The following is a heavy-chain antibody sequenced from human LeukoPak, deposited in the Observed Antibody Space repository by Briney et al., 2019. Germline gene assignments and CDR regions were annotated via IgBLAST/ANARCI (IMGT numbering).Heavy chain of an antibody. D-gene: IGHD3-10*01. CDR3: AKDPATYGSGSPLDY. J-gene: IGHJ4*02. CDR2: ISYDGSNK. CDR1: GFSFSLYS. V-gene: IGHV3-30*18. Sequence: GGSLRLSCAASGFSFSLYSMNWVRQAPGKGLEWVAVISYDGSNKYYADSVKGRFTISRDNSKNTLYLQMNSLRAEDTAVYYCAKDPATYGSGSPLDYWGQGTLVTVSS.